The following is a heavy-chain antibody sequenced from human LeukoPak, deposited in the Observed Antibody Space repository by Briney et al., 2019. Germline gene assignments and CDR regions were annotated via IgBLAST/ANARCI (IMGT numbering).Heavy chain of an antibody. Sequence: SETLSLTCAAYGGSFSGYYWSWIRQHPGKGLEWNGYIYYSGSTYYNPSLKSRVTISVDTSKNQFSLKLTSVTAADTAVFYCARWVPYYFDSWGQGTLVTVSS. CDR3: ARWVPYYFDS. J-gene: IGHJ4*02. D-gene: IGHD6-13*01. CDR1: GGSFSGYY. V-gene: IGHV4-31*11. CDR2: IYYSGST.